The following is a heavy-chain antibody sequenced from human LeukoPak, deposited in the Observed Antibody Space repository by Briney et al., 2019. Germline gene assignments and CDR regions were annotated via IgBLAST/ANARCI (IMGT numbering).Heavy chain of an antibody. Sequence: ASVKVSCKASEYTFTDYAINWVRQAPGQRLEWMGWIDAGNGNTRYSQRFQGRVTITRDTSASTAYMELSSLTSEDTAVYYCARGRWSATTASYYLDFWGQGTLVTVSS. J-gene: IGHJ4*02. CDR1: EYTFTDYA. V-gene: IGHV1-3*01. D-gene: IGHD5-24*01. CDR2: IDAGNGNT. CDR3: ARGRWSATTASYYLDF.